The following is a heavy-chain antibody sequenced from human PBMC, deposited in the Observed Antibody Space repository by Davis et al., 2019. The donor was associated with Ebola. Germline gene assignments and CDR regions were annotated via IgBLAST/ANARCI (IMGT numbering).Heavy chain of an antibody. V-gene: IGHV1-18*04. CDR1: GYTFTNYG. D-gene: IGHD4-17*01. J-gene: IGHJ4*02. CDR3: TMTTVTLQRFDY. Sequence: ASVTVSCKTSGYTFTNYGITWVRQAPGQGLEWMGWINPHNGNTNYTQNVQGRVTITRDTSASTAYMDLSSLRSEDTALYYCTMTTVTLQRFDYWGQGTLVTVSS. CDR2: INPHNGNT.